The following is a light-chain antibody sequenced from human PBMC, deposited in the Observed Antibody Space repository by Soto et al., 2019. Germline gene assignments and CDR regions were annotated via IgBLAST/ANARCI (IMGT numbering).Light chain of an antibody. J-gene: IGKJ1*01. CDR3: QQGYSTPLT. V-gene: IGKV1-39*01. Sequence: DLQMTQSPSSLSASLGDSVTITCRASQNIFTYLNWYQQKPGKAPKLLIYAASRLQGAVASTFSGSGSGTEFTLTISSLQRDDVATYFCQQGYSTPLTFGQGTKVEIK. CDR1: QNIFTY. CDR2: AAS.